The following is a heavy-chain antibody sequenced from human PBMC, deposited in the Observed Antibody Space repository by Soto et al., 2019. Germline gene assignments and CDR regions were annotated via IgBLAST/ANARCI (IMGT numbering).Heavy chain of an antibody. CDR1: GGSISSDNW. CDR2: IYHSGST. V-gene: IGHV4-4*02. CDR3: ARRKYYYDSSGFWTSFYGMDV. Sequence: SETLSLTCAVSGGSISSDNWWSWVRQHPGKGLEWIGEIYHSGSTSYNPSLKSRVTISVDKSKNQFSLKLTSVTAADTAVYYCARRKYYYDSSGFWTSFYGMDVWGQGTTVTVSS. J-gene: IGHJ6*02. D-gene: IGHD3-22*01.